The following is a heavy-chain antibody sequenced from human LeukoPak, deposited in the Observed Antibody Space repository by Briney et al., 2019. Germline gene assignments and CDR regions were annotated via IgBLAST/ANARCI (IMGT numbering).Heavy chain of an antibody. J-gene: IGHJ4*02. CDR1: GFTFSKYW. CDR2: IKDDGSNK. CDR3: ARDVGDPVRFDY. V-gene: IGHV3-7*01. Sequence: PGGSLRLSCAASGFTFSKYWMNWVRQAPGKGLEWVADIKDDGSNKYYGDSVKGRFTISRDNAENLLYLQMHSLRVEDTAVYYCARDVGDPVRFDYWGQGTLVTVSS. D-gene: IGHD4-17*01.